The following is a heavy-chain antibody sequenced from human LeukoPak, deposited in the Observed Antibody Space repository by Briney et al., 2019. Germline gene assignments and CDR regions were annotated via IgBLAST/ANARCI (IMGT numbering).Heavy chain of an antibody. CDR1: GYTFSCNY. V-gene: IGHV1-2*02. J-gene: IGHJ6*04. D-gene: IGHD3-10*01. CDR3: ARGGSSSGSYYYGVDA. Sequence: ASVKVSCKTSGYTFSCNYIYWVRHAPGQGMEWMGWSNPNSGDTNYAQKFQGRVTMTRDTSISTAYMDLSSLISDDTAVYYCARGGSSSGSYYYGVDAWGEGTTVTVSS. CDR2: SNPNSGDT.